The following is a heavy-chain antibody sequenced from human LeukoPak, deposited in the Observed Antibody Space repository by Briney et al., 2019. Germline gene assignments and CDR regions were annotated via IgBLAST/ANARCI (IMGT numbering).Heavy chain of an antibody. CDR1: GFPFSGYW. CDR3: ANNIAAPGRVDYQLYGMDE. J-gene: IGHJ6*02. Sequence: GGSLRLSCAASGFPFSGYWMTWVRQAPGKGLQWVASIKQDASDSRHVDSVKGRFTISRDNAKDSLFLQMNNLRPGDTAVYYCANNIAAPGRVDYQLYGMDEWGQGTTVTVSS. CDR2: IKQDASDS. D-gene: IGHD6-25*01. V-gene: IGHV3-7*01.